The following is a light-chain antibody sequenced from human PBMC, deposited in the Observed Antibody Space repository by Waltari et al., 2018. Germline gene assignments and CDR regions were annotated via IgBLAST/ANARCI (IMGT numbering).Light chain of an antibody. CDR3: HSRDTTTNRV. CDR1: SLRRYY. V-gene: IGLV3-19*01. Sequence: SSELTQDPTVSVALGQTVRITCQGDSLRRYYASWYRQRPGQAPILLIYGNNNRPLGIPDRFSGSTSGNMASLTITGAQAEDEADYYCHSRDTTTNRVFGRGTKLTVV. J-gene: IGLJ3*02. CDR2: GNN.